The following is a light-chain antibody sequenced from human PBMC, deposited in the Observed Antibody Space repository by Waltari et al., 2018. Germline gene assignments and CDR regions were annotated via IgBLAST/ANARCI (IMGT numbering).Light chain of an antibody. Sequence: DIVLTQSPGTLSLSPGERAPLSCRASRSVSYNYLAWYQQKPGQAPRLLIYAASSRATGIPDRFSGSGSGTDFTLTITRVEPEDCAVYYCQQYGSSPWTFGQGTKVDIK. CDR1: RSVSYNY. CDR2: AAS. CDR3: QQYGSSPWT. V-gene: IGKV3-20*01. J-gene: IGKJ1*01.